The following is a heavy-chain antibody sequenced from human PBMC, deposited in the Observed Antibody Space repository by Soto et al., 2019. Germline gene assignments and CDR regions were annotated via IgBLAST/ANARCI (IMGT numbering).Heavy chain of an antibody. D-gene: IGHD2-15*01. V-gene: IGHV1-46*03. CDR1: RYTFTSYY. CDR3: ARGLCSGGSCYSWYFDY. Sequence: QVQLVQSGAEVKKPGASVKVSCKASRYTFTSYYMHWVRQAPGQELEWMGIINPSGGSTSYAQKFQGRVTMARDTSPSTVYMELSSLRSEDTALYYCARGLCSGGSCYSWYFDYWGQGTLVTVSS. CDR2: INPSGGST. J-gene: IGHJ4*02.